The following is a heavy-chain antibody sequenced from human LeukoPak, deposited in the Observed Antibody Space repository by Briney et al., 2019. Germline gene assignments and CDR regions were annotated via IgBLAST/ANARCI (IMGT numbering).Heavy chain of an antibody. CDR1: GGSISGYY. CDR2: IYSSGGA. D-gene: IGHD2-15*01. V-gene: IGHV4-59*08. J-gene: IGHJ4*02. Sequence: SETLSLTCSVSGGSISGYYWSWIRQPLGKGLEWVGYIYSSGGANYNPSLRSRVAISVDTSKNHFSLKLTSVTAADTAVYYCARLGCCSGGSCLGADYWGQGTLVTVSS. CDR3: ARLGCCSGGSCLGADY.